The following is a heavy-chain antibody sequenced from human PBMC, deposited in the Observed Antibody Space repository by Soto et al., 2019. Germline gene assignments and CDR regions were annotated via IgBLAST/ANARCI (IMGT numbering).Heavy chain of an antibody. CDR3: ARAMNIGSYSPFDY. D-gene: IGHD1-26*01. V-gene: IGHV3-48*02. J-gene: IGHJ4*02. CDR2: ISTRSNSI. CDR1: GFTFNTYS. Sequence: EVQLVESGGDLVQPGGSLRLSCAASGFTFNTYSLNWVRQAPGKGLEWISYISTRSNSIYYADSVKGRFTTSRDNAKNSLFLQMNSLRDDDMGVYFCARAMNIGSYSPFDYWGRGTLVTVSS.